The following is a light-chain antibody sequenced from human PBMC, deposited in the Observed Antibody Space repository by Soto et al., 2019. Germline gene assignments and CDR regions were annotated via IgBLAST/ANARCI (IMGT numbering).Light chain of an antibody. V-gene: IGLV2-14*01. CDR2: EGT. J-gene: IGLJ2*01. CDR3: SSSTNTKTLVI. Sequence: QSALTQPASVSGSPGQSITISCTGTSSDIGRYKFVSWFQQHPGKAPKLMIFEGTNRPSGVSNRFSGSKSGNTASLTISGLQAEDEAIYFCSSSTNTKTLVIFGGGTQLTVL. CDR1: SSDIGRYKF.